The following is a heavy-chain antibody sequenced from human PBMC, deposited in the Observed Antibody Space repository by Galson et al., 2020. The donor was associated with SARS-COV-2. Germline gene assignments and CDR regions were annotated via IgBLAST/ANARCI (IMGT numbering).Heavy chain of an antibody. CDR1: GGSISSGGYY. D-gene: IGHD3-9*01. CDR3: ARDKVLRYFDWLSHYYGMDV. Sequence: SETLSLTCTVSGGSISSGGYYWSWIRQHPGKGLEWIGYIYYSGRTYYNPSLKSRVTISVDTSKNQFSLKLSSVTAADTAVYYCARDKVLRYFDWLSHYYGMDVWGQGTTVTVSS. J-gene: IGHJ6*02. CDR2: IYYSGRT. V-gene: IGHV4-31*03.